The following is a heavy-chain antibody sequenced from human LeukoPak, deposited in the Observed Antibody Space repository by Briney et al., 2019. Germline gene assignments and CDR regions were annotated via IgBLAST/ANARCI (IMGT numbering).Heavy chain of an antibody. Sequence: GGSLRLSCAASGFTFYSSWMSWVRQAPGKGLEWVANIKQDGSEKYYVDSVKGRFTISRDNAKNSLYLQMNSLRAEDTAVYYCARISDYSFDYWGQGTLVTVSS. CDR3: ARISDYSFDY. J-gene: IGHJ4*02. V-gene: IGHV3-7*01. D-gene: IGHD3-3*01. CDR1: GFTFYSSW. CDR2: IKQDGSEK.